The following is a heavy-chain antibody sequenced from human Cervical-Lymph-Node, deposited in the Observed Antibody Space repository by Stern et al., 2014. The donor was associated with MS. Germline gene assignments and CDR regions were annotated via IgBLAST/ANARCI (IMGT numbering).Heavy chain of an antibody. D-gene: IGHD6-13*01. J-gene: IGHJ6*02. CDR2: ITPNSGGT. CDR1: GYTFTGYY. CDR3: ARVGLEQQGGMDV. Sequence: VQLVESGAEVKKPGASVKVSCKASGYTFTGYYMHWVRQAPGQGLEWRGWITPNSGGTNYAQKFQGWVTMTRDTSISTAYMQLSRLRSDDTAVYYCARVGLEQQGGMDVWGQGTTVTVSS. V-gene: IGHV1-2*04.